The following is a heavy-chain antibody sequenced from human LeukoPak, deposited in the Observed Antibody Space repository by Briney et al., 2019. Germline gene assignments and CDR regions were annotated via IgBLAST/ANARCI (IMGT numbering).Heavy chain of an antibody. D-gene: IGHD3-3*01. J-gene: IGHJ5*02. V-gene: IGHV4-38-2*02. CDR2: IYHSGST. CDR3: ARDRITIFGVVKWNWFDP. Sequence: SETLSLTCTVSGYSISSGYYWGWIRQPPGKGLEWIGSIYHSGSTYYNPSLKSRVTISVDTSKNQFSLKLSSVTAADTAVYYCARDRITIFGVVKWNWFDPWGQGTLVTVSS. CDR1: GYSISSGYY.